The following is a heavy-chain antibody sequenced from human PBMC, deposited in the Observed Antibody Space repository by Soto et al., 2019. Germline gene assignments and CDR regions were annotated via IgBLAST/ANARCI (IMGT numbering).Heavy chain of an antibody. V-gene: IGHV1-69*13. CDR2: IIPIFGTA. CDR3: ARGRVVVIFPFDY. D-gene: IGHD3-22*01. J-gene: IGHJ4*02. CDR1: GGTFSSYA. Sequence: RASVKVSCKASGGTFSSYAISWVRQAPGQGLEWMGGIIPIFGTANYAQKFQGRVTITADESTSTAYMELSSLRSEDTAVYYCARGRVVVIFPFDYWGQGTLVTVSS.